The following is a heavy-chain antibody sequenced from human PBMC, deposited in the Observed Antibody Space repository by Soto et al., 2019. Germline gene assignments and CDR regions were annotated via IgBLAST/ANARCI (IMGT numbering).Heavy chain of an antibody. J-gene: IGHJ3*02. Sequence: GESLKISCKGSGYRFTSYWIGWVRQMPGKGLEWMGIIYPGDSDTRYSPSFQGQVTISADKSISTAYLQWSSLKASDTAMYYCARLTPYHYIWARGENPDAFDIWGQATMVTVSS. CDR1: GYRFTSYW. CDR3: ARLTPYHYIWARGENPDAFDI. D-gene: IGHD3-16*01. V-gene: IGHV5-51*01. CDR2: IYPGDSDT.